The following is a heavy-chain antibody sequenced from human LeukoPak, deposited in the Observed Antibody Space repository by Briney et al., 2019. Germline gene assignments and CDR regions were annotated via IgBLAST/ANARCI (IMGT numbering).Heavy chain of an antibody. J-gene: IGHJ6*03. V-gene: IGHV1-8*01. CDR2: MNPNSGNT. CDR3: ASWNYGSGSYSGYMDV. D-gene: IGHD3-10*01. CDR1: GYTFTSYD. Sequence: ASVKVSCKASGYTFTSYDISWVRKATGQGLEWMGLMNPNSGNTGYAQKFQGRVTMTRNTSISTAYMELSSLRSEDKAVYYCASWNYGSGSYSGYMDVWGKGTTVTVSS.